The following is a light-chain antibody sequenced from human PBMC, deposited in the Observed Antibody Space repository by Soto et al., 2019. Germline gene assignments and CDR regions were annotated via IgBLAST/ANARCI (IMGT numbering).Light chain of an antibody. CDR3: QQYNNWPFT. Sequence: EIVMTQSPATLSVSPGERATLSCRASQSVSSNLAWYQQKPGQAPRLLMYGASTRATGIPARFSGSRSGTEFTLTISSLQSEDFAVYYWQQYNNWPFTFGPGTKVDI. CDR2: GAS. V-gene: IGKV3D-15*01. CDR1: QSVSSN. J-gene: IGKJ3*01.